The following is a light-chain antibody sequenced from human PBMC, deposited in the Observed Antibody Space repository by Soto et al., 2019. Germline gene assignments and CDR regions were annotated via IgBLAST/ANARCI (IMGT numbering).Light chain of an antibody. Sequence: DIQMTHSPSTLSASVGDRVTITCRASQSISSWLAWYQQKPGKAPKLLIYDASSLESGVPSRFSGSGSGTEFTLTISSLQPEDVXXXYCQKYNSXPLTFGQGTRLETK. V-gene: IGKV1-5*01. CDR1: QSISSW. J-gene: IGKJ5*01. CDR2: DAS. CDR3: QKYNSXPLT.